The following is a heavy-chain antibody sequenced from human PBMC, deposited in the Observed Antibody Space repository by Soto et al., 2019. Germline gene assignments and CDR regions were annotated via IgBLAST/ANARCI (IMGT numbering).Heavy chain of an antibody. J-gene: IGHJ4*02. V-gene: IGHV4-30-4*01. CDR1: GGSISSGDYY. CDR2: IYYSGST. CDR3: ARARGGTSRYFDY. D-gene: IGHD2-2*01. Sequence: SETLSLTCTVSGGSISSGDYYWSWIRQPPGKGLEWIGYIYYSGSTYYNPSLKSRVTISVDTSKNQFSLKLSSVTAADTAVYYCARARGGTSRYFDYWGQGTLVTVSS.